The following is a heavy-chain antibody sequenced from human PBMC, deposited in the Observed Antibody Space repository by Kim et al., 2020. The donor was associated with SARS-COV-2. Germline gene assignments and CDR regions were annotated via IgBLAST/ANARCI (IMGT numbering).Heavy chain of an antibody. CDR1: GFTFSSYA. CDR3: ASITKQWLVYYGMDV. J-gene: IGHJ6*02. V-gene: IGHV3-30*04. D-gene: IGHD6-19*01. CDR2: ISYDGSNK. Sequence: GGSLRLSCAASGFTFSSYAMHWVRQAPGKGLEWVAVISYDGSNKYYADSVKGRFTISRDNSKNTLYLQMNSLRAEDTAVYYCASITKQWLVYYGMDVWG.